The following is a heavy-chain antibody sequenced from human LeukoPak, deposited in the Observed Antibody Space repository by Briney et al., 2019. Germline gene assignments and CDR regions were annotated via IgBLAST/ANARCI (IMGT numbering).Heavy chain of an antibody. CDR2: IYYSGST. CDR1: GGSISSSSYY. V-gene: IGHV4-39*01. J-gene: IGHJ4*02. D-gene: IGHD5-12*01. Sequence: SETLSLTCTVSGGSISSSSYYWGWIRQPPGKGLEWIGSIYYSGSTYYNPSLKSRVTISVDTSKNQFSLKLSSVTAADTAVYYCARQGRHSGYDEYYFDYWGQGALVTVSS. CDR3: ARQGRHSGYDEYYFDY.